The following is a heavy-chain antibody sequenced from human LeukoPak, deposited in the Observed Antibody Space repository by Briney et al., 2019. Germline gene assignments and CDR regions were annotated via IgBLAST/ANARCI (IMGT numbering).Heavy chain of an antibody. CDR1: GYTFTSYD. CDR3: AIRYGSGEKYYYYYYMDV. CDR2: MDPNSGNT. D-gene: IGHD3-10*01. Sequence: ASVKVSCKASGYTFTSYDINWVRQATGQGLEWMGWMDPNSGNTGYAQKFQGRVTMTRNTSISTAYMELSSLRSEDTAVYYCAIRYGSGEKYYYYYYMDVWGKGTTVTVSS. J-gene: IGHJ6*03. V-gene: IGHV1-8*01.